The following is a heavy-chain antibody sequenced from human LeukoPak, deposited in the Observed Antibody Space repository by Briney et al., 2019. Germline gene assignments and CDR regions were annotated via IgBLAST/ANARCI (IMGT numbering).Heavy chain of an antibody. CDR3: ARIRDGYNDAYDI. D-gene: IGHD5-24*01. J-gene: IGHJ3*02. CDR1: GGTFTIYA. V-gene: IGHV1-46*01. CDR2: INPGGDNT. Sequence: ASVKVSFKASGGTFTIYAISWVRQAPGQGPEWMGLINPGGDNTDYAQNFQGRVTMTRDTSTSTVYMGLSSLRSEDTAVYYCARIRDGYNDAYDIWGQGTMVTVSS.